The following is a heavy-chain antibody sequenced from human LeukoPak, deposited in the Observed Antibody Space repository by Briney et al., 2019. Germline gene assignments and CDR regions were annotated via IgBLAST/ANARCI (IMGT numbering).Heavy chain of an antibody. J-gene: IGHJ4*02. Sequence: SETLSLTCTVSGGSISSSSYYWGWIRQPPGKGLEWIGSIYYSGSTYYNPSLKSRVTISVDTSKNQFSLKLSSVTAADTAVYYCARGSPYQLLFDYWGQGTLVTVSS. V-gene: IGHV4-39*01. CDR1: GGSISSSSYY. D-gene: IGHD2-2*01. CDR2: IYYSGST. CDR3: ARGSPYQLLFDY.